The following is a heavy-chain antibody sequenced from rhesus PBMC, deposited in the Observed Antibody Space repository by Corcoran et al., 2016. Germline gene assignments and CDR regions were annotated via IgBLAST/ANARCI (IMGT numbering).Heavy chain of an antibody. Sequence: EVQLVESGGGLVQPGGSLRLSCAASGFTFSDYYMYWFRQAPGKGLEWGGFIRSKAYGGTAEYAASVKGRFTISRDDSKSIAYLQMSSLKTEDTAVYYCTKDQYSFDYWGQGVLVTVSS. D-gene: IGHD2-15*01. V-gene: IGHV3-184*01. CDR2: IRSKAYGGTA. CDR1: GFTFSDYY. CDR3: TKDQYSFDY. J-gene: IGHJ4*01.